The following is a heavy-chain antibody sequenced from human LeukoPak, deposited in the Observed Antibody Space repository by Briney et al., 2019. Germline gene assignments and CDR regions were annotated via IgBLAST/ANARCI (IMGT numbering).Heavy chain of an antibody. CDR2: INPDGRSA. V-gene: IGHV3-74*01. CDR1: GFTFNSYW. Sequence: PGGSLRLSSAASGFTFNSYWMHWVRQAAGKGLVWVSRINPDGRSANYADSVKGRFTISRDNAKNTLYLQMNSLRAEDTAICYCARVDGSGNPIFDYCGQVTLVPVSS. J-gene: IGHJ4*02. D-gene: IGHD3-22*01. CDR3: ARVDGSGNPIFDY.